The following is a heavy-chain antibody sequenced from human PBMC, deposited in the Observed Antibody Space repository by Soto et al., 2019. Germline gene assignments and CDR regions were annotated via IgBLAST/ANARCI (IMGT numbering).Heavy chain of an antibody. J-gene: IGHJ4*02. CDR3: ARHGSY. CDR2: IYFSGTT. V-gene: IGHV4-39*01. Sequence: QLQLQESGPGLVKPSETLSLTCNVSGVSISDTSYYWVWIRQPPGKGLEWIGTIYFSGTTFYNPSLKSRLTISVDTSKNQFSLRLRSVTAADTAVYYCARHGSYWGQGTLVAVSS. CDR1: GVSISDTSYY.